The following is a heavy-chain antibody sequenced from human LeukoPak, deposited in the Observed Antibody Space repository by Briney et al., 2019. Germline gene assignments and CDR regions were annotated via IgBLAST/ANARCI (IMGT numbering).Heavy chain of an antibody. D-gene: IGHD2-15*01. V-gene: IGHV1-69*04. CDR1: GGTFSSYA. Sequence: SVKVSCKASGGTFSSYAISWVRQAPGQGLEWMGRIIPILGIANYAQKFQGKVTITADKSTSTAYMELSSLRSEDTAVYYCARDGNRGVPFDPRGQGTLVTVSS. CDR3: ARDGNRGVPFDP. CDR2: IIPILGIA. J-gene: IGHJ5*02.